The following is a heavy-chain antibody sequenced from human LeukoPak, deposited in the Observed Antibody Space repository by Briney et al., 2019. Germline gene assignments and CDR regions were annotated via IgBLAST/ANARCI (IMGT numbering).Heavy chain of an antibody. CDR2: ITSSSSYI. CDR3: ARTGYGYNYFDY. D-gene: IGHD3-16*01. J-gene: IGHJ4*02. Sequence: GGSLRLSCAASGFTFSNAWMSWVRQAPGKGLEWVSSITSSSSYIYYADSVKGRFTISRDNAKNSLYLQMNSLRAEDTAVYYCARTGYGYNYFDYWGQGTLVTVSS. CDR1: GFTFSNAW. V-gene: IGHV3-21*01.